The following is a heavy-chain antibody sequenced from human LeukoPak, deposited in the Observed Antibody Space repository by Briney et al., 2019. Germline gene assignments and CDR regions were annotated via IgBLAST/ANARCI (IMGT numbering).Heavy chain of an antibody. CDR1: GYTFTSYD. Sequence: ASVKVSCKASGYTFTSYDINWVRQATGEGLEWMGWMNPNSCNTGYAQKFQGRVTMTTDTSTSTAYMELRSLRSDYTAVYYCARVFDYYYYYMDVWGKGTTVTVSS. V-gene: IGHV1-8*01. J-gene: IGHJ6*03. CDR3: ARVFDYYYYYMDV. CDR2: MNPNSCNT.